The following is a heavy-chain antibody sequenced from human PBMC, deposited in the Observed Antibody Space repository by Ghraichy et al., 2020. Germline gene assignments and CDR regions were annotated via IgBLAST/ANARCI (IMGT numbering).Heavy chain of an antibody. Sequence: SETLSLTCTVSGGSISSGGYYWSWIRQHPGKGLEWIGFIYYSGSTYYNPSLKSRVTISVDTSQNQFSLKLTSVAAADTAVYYCARTPYDSSDYYRVFDYWGQGTLVTVSS. J-gene: IGHJ4*02. CDR3: ARTPYDSSDYYRVFDY. CDR1: GGSISSGGYY. CDR2: IYYSGST. D-gene: IGHD3-22*01. V-gene: IGHV4-31*03.